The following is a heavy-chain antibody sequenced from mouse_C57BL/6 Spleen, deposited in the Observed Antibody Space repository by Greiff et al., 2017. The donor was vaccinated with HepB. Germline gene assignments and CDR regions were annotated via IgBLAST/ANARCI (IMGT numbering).Heavy chain of an antibody. J-gene: IGHJ4*01. CDR1: GFTFSDYY. CDR3: ARDVWYYGRGAMDY. Sequence: EVKLMESEGGLVQPGSSMKLSCTASGFTFSDYYMAWVRQVPEKGLEWVANINYDGSSTYYLDSLKSRFIISRDNAKNILYLQMSSLKSEDTATYYCARDVWYYGRGAMDYWGQGTSVTVSS. D-gene: IGHD1-2*01. CDR2: INYDGSST. V-gene: IGHV5-16*01.